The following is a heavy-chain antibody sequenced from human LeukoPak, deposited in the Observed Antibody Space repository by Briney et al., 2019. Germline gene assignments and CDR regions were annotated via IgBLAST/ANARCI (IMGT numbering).Heavy chain of an antibody. CDR1: SGSISTSNYY. J-gene: IGHJ6*03. V-gene: IGHV4-39*07. Sequence: PSETLSLTCTVSSGSISTSNYYWSWIRQPPGKGLEWIGEINHSGSTNYNPSLKSRVTISVDSSKNQFYLKLSSVTAADTAVYYCARGFPQFRYYYDSSGYWGYYYYYYYMDVWGKGTTVTVSS. CDR2: INHSGST. D-gene: IGHD3-22*01. CDR3: ARGFPQFRYYYDSSGYWGYYYYYYYMDV.